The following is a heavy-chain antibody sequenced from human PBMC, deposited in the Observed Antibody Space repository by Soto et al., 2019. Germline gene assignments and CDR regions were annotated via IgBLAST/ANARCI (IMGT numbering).Heavy chain of an antibody. CDR1: GFTFSNYG. CDR3: AKSAGKGGLAAPIDY. J-gene: IGHJ4*02. D-gene: IGHD6-13*01. Sequence: QVQLVESGGGVVQPGGSLRLSCAASGFTFSNYGILWVRQAPGKGLESVSVIWYDGSNKYYADSVKGRFTISRDNSKNTPYLQMSSLRTEDTAVYYCAKSAGKGGLAAPIDYWGQGTLVIVSS. V-gene: IGHV3-33*06. CDR2: IWYDGSNK.